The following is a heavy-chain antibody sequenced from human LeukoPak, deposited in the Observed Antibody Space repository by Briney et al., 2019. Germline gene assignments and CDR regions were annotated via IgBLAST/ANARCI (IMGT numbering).Heavy chain of an antibody. D-gene: IGHD3-9*01. Sequence: ASMKVSCKASEYIFTDYYIHWVRQAPGQGLEWMGWISPHSGGTNYAQNFQDRVTMTGDTSISTAYMELSRLISDDTAIYYCARGGDNYDILTQWGQGTLVTVSS. CDR1: EYIFTDYY. CDR3: ARGGDNYDILTQ. V-gene: IGHV1-2*02. CDR2: ISPHSGGT. J-gene: IGHJ4*02.